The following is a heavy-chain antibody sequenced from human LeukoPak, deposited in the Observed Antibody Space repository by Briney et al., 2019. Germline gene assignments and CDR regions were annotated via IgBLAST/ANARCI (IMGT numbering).Heavy chain of an antibody. CDR1: GYTFTVYY. V-gene: IGHV1-2*02. Sequence: ASVKVSCKASGYTFTVYYMHWVRQAPGQGLEWMGWINPNSGGTNYAQKFQGRVTMTRDTSISTAYMELSRLRSDDTAVYYCARDQHSSSWYIDYWGQGTLVTVSS. D-gene: IGHD6-13*01. CDR2: INPNSGGT. J-gene: IGHJ4*02. CDR3: ARDQHSSSWYIDY.